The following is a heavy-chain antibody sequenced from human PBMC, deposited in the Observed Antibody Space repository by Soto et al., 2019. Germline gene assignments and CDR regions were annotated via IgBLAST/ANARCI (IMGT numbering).Heavy chain of an antibody. CDR2: IYYSGNT. Sequence: QVQLQESGPGLVKPSQTLSLTCTVSGGSISSGGSYWGWIRQPPGKGLEWIGYIYYSGNTILNPSLRSLVTLSVDTSKNQFSLNLSSVTAADTAVYYCVRYCSTTKCPFDYWGQGTLVTVSS. CDR3: VRYCSTTKCPFDY. CDR1: GGSISSGGSY. D-gene: IGHD2-2*01. V-gene: IGHV4-30-4*01. J-gene: IGHJ4*02.